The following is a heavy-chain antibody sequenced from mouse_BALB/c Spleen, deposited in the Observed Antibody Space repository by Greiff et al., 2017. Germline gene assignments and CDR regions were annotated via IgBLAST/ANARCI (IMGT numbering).Heavy chain of an antibody. CDR3: TRGYDGYHKSLDYYAMDY. V-gene: IGHV1S22*01. J-gene: IGHJ4*01. CDR2: IYPGSGST. D-gene: IGHD2-3*01. CDR1: GYTFTSYW. Sequence: LQQPGSELVRPGASVKLSCKASGYTFTSYWMHWVKQRPGQGLEWIGNIYPGSGSTNYDEKFKSKATLTVDTSSSTAYMQLSSLTSEDSAVYYCTRGYDGYHKSLDYYAMDYWGQGTSVTVSS.